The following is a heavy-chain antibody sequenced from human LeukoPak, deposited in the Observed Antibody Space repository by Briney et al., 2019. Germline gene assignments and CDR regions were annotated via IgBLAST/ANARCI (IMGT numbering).Heavy chain of an antibody. D-gene: IGHD2-2*01. CDR2: ISAYNGNT. J-gene: IGHJ4*02. CDR1: GYTFTGYY. CDR3: ARDEAWKYQLPALDY. Sequence: ASVKVSCKASGYTFTGYYMHWVRQAPGQGLEWMGWISAYNGNTNYAQKLQGRVTMTTDTSTSTAYMELRSLRSDDTAVYYCARDEAWKYQLPALDYWGQGTLVTVSS. V-gene: IGHV1-18*04.